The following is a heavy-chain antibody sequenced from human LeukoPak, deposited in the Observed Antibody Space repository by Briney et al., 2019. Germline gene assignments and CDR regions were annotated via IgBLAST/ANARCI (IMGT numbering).Heavy chain of an antibody. CDR2: ISGNSGYK. V-gene: IGHV3-21*01. D-gene: IGHD1/OR15-1a*01. CDR3: ARGRTRLLADPFDI. Sequence: GGSLRLTCAASGFTFNIYTSHWVRQAPGKGLQWVSSISGNSGYKFYADSVKDRFTISRDNAKNSLYLQMNGLRAEDTAIYYCARGRTRLLADPFDIWGQGTMVTVSS. CDR1: GFTFNIYT. J-gene: IGHJ3*02.